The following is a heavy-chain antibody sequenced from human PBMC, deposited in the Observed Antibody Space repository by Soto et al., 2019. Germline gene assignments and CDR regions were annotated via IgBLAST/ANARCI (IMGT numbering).Heavy chain of an antibody. CDR3: AKDRSGGYSGYDEFDY. CDR1: GFTFSSYA. Sequence: GSLRLSCAASGFTFSSYAMSWVRQAPGKGLEWVSAISGSGGSTYYADSVKGRFTISRDNSKNTLYLQMNSLRAEDTAVYYCAKDRSGGYSGYDEFDYWGQGTLVTVSS. CDR2: ISGSGGST. V-gene: IGHV3-23*01. D-gene: IGHD5-12*01. J-gene: IGHJ4*02.